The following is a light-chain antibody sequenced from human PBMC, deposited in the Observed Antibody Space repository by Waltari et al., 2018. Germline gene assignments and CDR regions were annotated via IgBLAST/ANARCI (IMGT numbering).Light chain of an antibody. Sequence: QSVLTQPPSASGTPGQRVTIPCSGRRATNGRDHATWYQPPPGRAPKLLIYANDQRPSGVPARFSGSKSGTSASLAISGLRSEDEADYHCAVWDDSLSGWVFGGGTKLTVL. CDR2: AND. J-gene: IGLJ3*02. CDR3: AVWDDSLSGWV. V-gene: IGLV1-47*02. CDR1: RATNGRDH.